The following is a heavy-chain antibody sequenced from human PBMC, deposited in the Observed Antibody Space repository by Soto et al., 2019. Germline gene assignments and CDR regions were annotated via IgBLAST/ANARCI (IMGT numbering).Heavy chain of an antibody. CDR2: IYYSGST. D-gene: IGHD4-17*01. CDR1: GGSISSGGYY. J-gene: IGHJ4*02. Sequence: QVQLQESGPGLVKPSQTLSLTCTVSGGSISSGGYYWSWIRQHPGKGLEWFGYIYYSGSTYYNPSLRSRVSISVDTSKNQFSLKLSSVTAADTAVYYCARSPEATVTAFAYWGQGTLVTVSS. CDR3: ARSPEATVTAFAY. V-gene: IGHV4-31*03.